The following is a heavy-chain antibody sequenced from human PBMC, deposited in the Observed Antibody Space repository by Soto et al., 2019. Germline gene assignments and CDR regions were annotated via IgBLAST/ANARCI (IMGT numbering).Heavy chain of an antibody. V-gene: IGHV3-23*01. D-gene: IGHD1-20*01. CDR3: ARDNWNGAYYGLDV. Sequence: EVQLLESGGGLVQSGESLTLSCVASQFTFNIDAMTWVRQAPGKGLEWVSSMSGSGAGIYYADSVKGRLTISRDKSKKTLYLQMNSLRAEDTAVYWCARDNWNGAYYGLDVWGQGTTVTVS. J-gene: IGHJ6*02. CDR2: MSGSGAGI. CDR1: QFTFNIDA.